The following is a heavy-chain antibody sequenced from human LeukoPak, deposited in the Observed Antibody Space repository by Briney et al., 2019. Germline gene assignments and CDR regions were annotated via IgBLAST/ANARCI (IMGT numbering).Heavy chain of an antibody. Sequence: GGSLRLSCAASGFTFSDYYMSWIRQAPGKALEWVSYVSSGSTTIYYADSVKGRFTISRDNSKNTLYLQMNSLRAEDTAVYYCAKGGPGYYDILTGYYRYYYYYYMDVWGKGTTVTISS. J-gene: IGHJ6*03. CDR3: AKGGPGYYDILTGYYRYYYYYYMDV. CDR2: VSSGSTTI. V-gene: IGHV3-11*04. D-gene: IGHD3-9*01. CDR1: GFTFSDYY.